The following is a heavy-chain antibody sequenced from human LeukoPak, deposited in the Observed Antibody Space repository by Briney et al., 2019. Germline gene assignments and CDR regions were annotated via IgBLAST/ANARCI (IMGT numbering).Heavy chain of an antibody. D-gene: IGHD6-19*01. CDR1: GGSISSSSYY. V-gene: IGHV4-39*01. J-gene: IGHJ4*02. Sequence: SETLSLTCTVSGGSISSSSYYWGWIRQPPGKGLEWIGNIYYCGSTYYNPSLKSRVTISVDTSKNQFSRKLSSVTAADTAVYYCARYAGHSSGRHFDYWGQGTLVPVSS. CDR2: IYYCGST. CDR3: ARYAGHSSGRHFDY.